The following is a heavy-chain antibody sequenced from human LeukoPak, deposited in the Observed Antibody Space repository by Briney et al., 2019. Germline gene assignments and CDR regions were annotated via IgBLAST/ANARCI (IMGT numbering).Heavy chain of an antibody. J-gene: IGHJ4*02. CDR2: IWYDGSNK. CDR3: AKAMSGYDTYYFDY. V-gene: IGHV3-33*06. D-gene: IGHD5-12*01. Sequence: SGRSLRLSRAASGFTFSSYGMPWVRQAPGKGLEWVAVIWYDGSNKYYADSVKGRFTISRDNSKNTLYLQMNSLRAEDTAVYYCAKAMSGYDTYYFDYWGQGTLVTVSS. CDR1: GFTFSSYG.